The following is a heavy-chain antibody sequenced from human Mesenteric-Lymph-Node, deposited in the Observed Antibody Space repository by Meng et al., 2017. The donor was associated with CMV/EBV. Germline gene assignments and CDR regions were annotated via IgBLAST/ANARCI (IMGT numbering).Heavy chain of an antibody. CDR3: ARGGEISDAFDI. J-gene: IGHJ3*02. V-gene: IGHV1-8*01. CDR2: MTTNSGNT. CDR1: GYTFTSYD. Sequence: ASVKVSCKASGYTFTSYDINWVRQATGQGLEWMGGMTTNSGNTGYAQKFQGKVTITRNTSISTAYMELSSLRSEDTGVYYCARGGEISDAFDIWGQGTMVTVSS. D-gene: IGHD7-27*01.